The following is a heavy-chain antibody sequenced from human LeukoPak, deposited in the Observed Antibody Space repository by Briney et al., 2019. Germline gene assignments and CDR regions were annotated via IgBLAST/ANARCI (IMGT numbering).Heavy chain of an antibody. J-gene: IGHJ4*02. Sequence: ASVKVSCKASGYTFRSYGISWVRQAPGQGLEWMGWISDYGNTNLAPRFQGRITMATDRYTNTAYMEVRSLTPDDTAVYYCARDERAAAAGSEYYFDYWGQGTLIAVSS. CDR3: ARDERAAAAGSEYYFDY. V-gene: IGHV1-18*01. CDR1: GYTFRSYG. CDR2: ISDYGNT. D-gene: IGHD6-13*01.